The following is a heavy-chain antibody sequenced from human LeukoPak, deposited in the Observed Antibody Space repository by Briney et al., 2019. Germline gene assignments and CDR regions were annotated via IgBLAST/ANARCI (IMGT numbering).Heavy chain of an antibody. J-gene: IGHJ4*02. Sequence: GGSLRLSCAASGFTFGDYAMHWVRQAPGKGPEWVSGISWNSGSIAYADSVKGRFTISRDNAKNSLYLQMNSLRAEDMALYYCAKSTGIEGVIDYWGQGTLVTVSS. CDR1: GFTFGDYA. CDR2: ISWNSGSI. V-gene: IGHV3-9*03. CDR3: AKSTGIEGVIDY. D-gene: IGHD4-17*01.